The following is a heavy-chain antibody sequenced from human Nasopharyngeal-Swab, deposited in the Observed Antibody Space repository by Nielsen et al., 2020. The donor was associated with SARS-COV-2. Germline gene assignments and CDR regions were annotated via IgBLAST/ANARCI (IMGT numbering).Heavy chain of an antibody. CDR3: ATPLGAYYYGSGSYYGFGY. CDR1: GYTLTELS. D-gene: IGHD3-10*01. Sequence: ASVKVSCKVSGYTLTELSMHWVRQAPGKGLEWMGGFDPEDGETIYAQKFQGRVTMTEDTSTDTAYMELSSLRSEDTAVHYCATPLGAYYYGSGSYYGFGYWGQGTLVTVSS. J-gene: IGHJ4*02. CDR2: FDPEDGET. V-gene: IGHV1-24*01.